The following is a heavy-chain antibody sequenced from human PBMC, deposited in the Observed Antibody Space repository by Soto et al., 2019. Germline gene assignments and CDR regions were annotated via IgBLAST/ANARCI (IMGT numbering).Heavy chain of an antibody. CDR1: GGSISSSNW. D-gene: IGHD6-6*01. Sequence: QVQLQESGPGLVNPSWTLSLTCAVSGGSISSSNWWSWVRQPPGKGLEWIGEIYHSGSTNYNPSLKRRVTISVDKSKNQFSLKLSSVTAADTAVYYCARDRGSSQPLLGFDPWGQGTLVTVSS. CDR2: IYHSGST. V-gene: IGHV4-4*02. CDR3: ARDRGSSQPLLGFDP. J-gene: IGHJ5*02.